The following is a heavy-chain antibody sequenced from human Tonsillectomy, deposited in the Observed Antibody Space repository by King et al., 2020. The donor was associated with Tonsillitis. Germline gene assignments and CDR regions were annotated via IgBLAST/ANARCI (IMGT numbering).Heavy chain of an antibody. CDR1: GGSFSGYY. V-gene: IGHV4-34*01. Sequence: VQLQQWGAGLLKPSETLSLTCAVYGGSFSGYYWSWIRQPPGKGLEWIGEINHSGSTNYNPSLKSRVTISVDTSKNQFSLKLSSVTAADTAVYYCARVRWPVSIAAAGKGGLVDYWGQGTLVTVSS. CDR3: ARVRWPVSIAAAGKGGLVDY. D-gene: IGHD6-13*01. J-gene: IGHJ4*02. CDR2: INHSGST.